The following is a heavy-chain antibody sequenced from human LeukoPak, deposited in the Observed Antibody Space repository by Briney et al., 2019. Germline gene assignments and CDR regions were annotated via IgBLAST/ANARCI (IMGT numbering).Heavy chain of an antibody. Sequence: SETLSLTCAVYGGSFSGYYWSWIRQPPGKGLEWIGVINHSGSTNYNPSLKSRVTISVDTSKNQFSLKLSSVTAADTAVYYCAATYCDILTGYYPYYFDYWGQGTLVTVSS. D-gene: IGHD3-9*01. CDR1: GGSFSGYY. CDR2: INHSGST. CDR3: AATYCDILTGYYPYYFDY. V-gene: IGHV4-34*01. J-gene: IGHJ4*02.